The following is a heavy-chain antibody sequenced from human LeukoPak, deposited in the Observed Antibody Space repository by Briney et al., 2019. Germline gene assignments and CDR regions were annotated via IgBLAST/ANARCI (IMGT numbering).Heavy chain of an antibody. Sequence: GGSLRLSCAASGFSFCRYWMSWVRQAPGKGLEWVANVKQDGSETSYVASVKGRFTISRDNAKNSLYLQMNSLRAEDTAVYYCARGRDGYSTGPFDYWGQGTLVTVSS. CDR2: VKQDGSET. CDR1: GFSFCRYW. J-gene: IGHJ4*02. V-gene: IGHV3-7*04. CDR3: ARGRDGYSTGPFDY. D-gene: IGHD5-24*01.